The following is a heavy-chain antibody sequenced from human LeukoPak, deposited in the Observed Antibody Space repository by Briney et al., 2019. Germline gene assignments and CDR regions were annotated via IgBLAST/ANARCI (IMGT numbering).Heavy chain of an antibody. J-gene: IGHJ4*02. V-gene: IGHV3-23*01. CDR2: ISGSGGST. Sequence: PGRSLRLPCAASGFTFSSYAMSWVRQAPGKGLEWVSAISGSGGSTYYADSVKGRFTISRDNSKNTLYLQMSSLRAEDTAVYYCASKGSRLHSNRVDYWGQGTLVTVSS. CDR3: ASKGSRLHSNRVDY. CDR1: GFTFSSYA. D-gene: IGHD2/OR15-2a*01.